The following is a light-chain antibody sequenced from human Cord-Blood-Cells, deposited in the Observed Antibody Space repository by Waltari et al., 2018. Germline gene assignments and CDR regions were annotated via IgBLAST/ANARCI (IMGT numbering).Light chain of an antibody. J-gene: IGKJ2*01. CDR1: QRLLHRDGQTY. V-gene: IGKV2-29*02. CDR2: EIS. Sequence: DIVLTQTPLSLSVTSGQPASISCKSSQRLLHRDGQTYLYWYLQKPGQSPQLLIYEISSRFSGVPDRCCGGGSETEFTLKISRVEAEDVGVYYCVQGIHLPLTLGQGTKLEIK. CDR3: VQGIHLPLT.